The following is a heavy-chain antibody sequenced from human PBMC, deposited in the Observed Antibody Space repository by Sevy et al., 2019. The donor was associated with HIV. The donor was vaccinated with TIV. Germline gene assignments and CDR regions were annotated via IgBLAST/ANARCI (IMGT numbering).Heavy chain of an antibody. Sequence: ASVKVSCKTSGYIFANHDINWMRQATGQGPEWLGWINPKSGNTGSPQSFQGRVTVTRDTSINTAYMELSNLRSEDTAVYYCVRNSRETGDFDYWGLGTLVTVSS. CDR1: GYIFANHD. CDR2: INPKSGNT. V-gene: IGHV1-8*02. D-gene: IGHD7-27*01. J-gene: IGHJ4*02. CDR3: VRNSRETGDFDY.